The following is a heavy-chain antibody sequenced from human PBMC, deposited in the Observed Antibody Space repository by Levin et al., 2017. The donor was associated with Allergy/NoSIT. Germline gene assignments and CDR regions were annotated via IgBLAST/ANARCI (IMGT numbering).Heavy chain of an antibody. J-gene: IGHJ4*02. Sequence: PGGSLRLSCAVYGGSVSGYYWSWIRQPPGKGLEWIGEINHSGSTNYNPSIKSRVTMSIDTSTDQFSLRLSSVTAADTAVYYCARGQRSDYYDASGFYYVFDHWGQGTLVTISS. D-gene: IGHD3-22*01. V-gene: IGHV4-34*01. CDR1: GGSVSGYY. CDR2: INHSGST. CDR3: ARGQRSDYYDASGFYYVFDH.